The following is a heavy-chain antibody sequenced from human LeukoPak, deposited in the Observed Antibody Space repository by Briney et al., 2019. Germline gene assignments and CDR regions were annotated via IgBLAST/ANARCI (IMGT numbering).Heavy chain of an antibody. V-gene: IGHV4-34*01. D-gene: IGHD3-3*01. CDR1: GGSFSGYY. J-gene: IGHJ6*03. CDR2: INHSGST. Sequence: SETLSLTCAVYGGSFSGYYWSWIRQPPGKGLEWIGEINHSGSTNYNPSLKSRVTISVDTSKNQFSLKLNSVTAADTAVYYCARVAVDFWSGQPHYYMDVWGKGTTVTVSS. CDR3: ARVAVDFWSGQPHYYMDV.